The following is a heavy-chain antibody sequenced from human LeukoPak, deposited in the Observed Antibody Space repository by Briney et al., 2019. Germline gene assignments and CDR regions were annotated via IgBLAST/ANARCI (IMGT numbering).Heavy chain of an antibody. CDR2: ISSSSSTI. CDR1: GFTFSSYS. Sequence: GGSLRLSCAASGFTFSSYSMNWVRQAPGKGLERVSYISSSSSTIYYADSVKGRFTISRDNAKNSLYLQMNSLRAEDTAVYYCARVITMVQSVPEYYYGMDVWGQGTTVTVSS. D-gene: IGHD3-10*01. J-gene: IGHJ6*02. CDR3: ARVITMVQSVPEYYYGMDV. V-gene: IGHV3-48*04.